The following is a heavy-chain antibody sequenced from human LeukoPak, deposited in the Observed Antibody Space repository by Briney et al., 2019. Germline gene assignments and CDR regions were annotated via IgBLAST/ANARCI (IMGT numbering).Heavy chain of an antibody. V-gene: IGHV4-59*08. CDR3: ARRVGVVVPAAMTRGNAFDI. CDR2: IYYSGST. D-gene: IGHD2-2*01. Sequence: SETLSLTCTVSGGPISSYYWSWIRQPPGKGLEWIGYIYYSGSTNYNPSLKSRVTISVDTSKNQFSLKLSSVTAADTAVYYCARRVGVVVPAAMTRGNAFDIWGQGTMVTVSS. J-gene: IGHJ3*02. CDR1: GGPISSYY.